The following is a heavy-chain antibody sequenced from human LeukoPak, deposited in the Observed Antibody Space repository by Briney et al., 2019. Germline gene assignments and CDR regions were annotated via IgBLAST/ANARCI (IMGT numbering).Heavy chain of an antibody. CDR3: ARGRRELLLPQFDALDI. J-gene: IGHJ3*02. V-gene: IGHV3-74*01. Sequence: GGSLRLSCVGSGFTFSNFCMVWVRQAPGKGLVWVSRINSDGSSTSHADSVKGRLTISRDNAKNTLYLQMNSLRAEDTAVYYCARGRRELLLPQFDALDIWGQGTPVTVSS. CDR2: INSDGSST. CDR1: GFTFSNFC. D-gene: IGHD1-26*01.